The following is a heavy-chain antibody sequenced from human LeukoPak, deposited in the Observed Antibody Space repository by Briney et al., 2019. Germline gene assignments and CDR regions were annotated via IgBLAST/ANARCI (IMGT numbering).Heavy chain of an antibody. CDR3: ARAYYDILTDYY. V-gene: IGHV4-39*07. CDR1: GGSISSSSYY. CDR2: MDYSGST. Sequence: SETLSLTCTVSGGSISSSSYYGGWIHQPPGKGLEWIGTMDYSGSTYYNPSLKSRVTISVDTSKNQFSLKLSSVTAADTAVYYCARAYYDILTDYYWGQGTLVTVSS. J-gene: IGHJ4*02. D-gene: IGHD3-9*01.